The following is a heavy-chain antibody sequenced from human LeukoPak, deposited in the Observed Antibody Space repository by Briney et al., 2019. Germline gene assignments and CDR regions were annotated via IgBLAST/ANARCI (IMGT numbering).Heavy chain of an antibody. V-gene: IGHV4-39*01. J-gene: IGHJ4*02. D-gene: IGHD3-9*01. CDR1: GASVSYSLFY. CDR3: ARLTKGRYFDYIFAF. CDR2: FYYTGST. Sequence: SETLSLTCTVSGASVSYSLFYWGWVRQPPGKGRDWVANFYYTGSTYYNPSLKSRVTMSVDTSKNQFSLKMTSVTAADTAIYYCARLTKGRYFDYIFAFWGQGILVTVSS.